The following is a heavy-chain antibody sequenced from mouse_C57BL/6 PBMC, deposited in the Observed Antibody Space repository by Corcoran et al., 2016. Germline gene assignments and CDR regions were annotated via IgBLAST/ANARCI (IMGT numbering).Heavy chain of an antibody. CDR2: INTYSGVP. D-gene: IGHD2-4*01. CDR1: GYTFTTYG. J-gene: IGHJ3*01. Sequence: QIQLVQSGPELKKPGETVKISCKASGYTFTTYGMSWVKQAPGKGLKWMGWINTYSGVPTYADDFKGRFAFSLETSASTAYLQINNLKNEDTATYFCARVVNYDYDVWVAYWGQGTLVTVSA. CDR3: ARVVNYDYDVWVAY. V-gene: IGHV9-3*01.